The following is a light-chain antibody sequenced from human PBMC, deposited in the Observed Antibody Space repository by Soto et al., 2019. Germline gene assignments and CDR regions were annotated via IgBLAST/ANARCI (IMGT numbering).Light chain of an antibody. CDR3: QSYDSSLSAHVV. CDR1: SSNIGAGYD. CDR2: GNS. V-gene: IGLV1-40*01. Sequence: QSVLTQPPSVSGPPGQRVTISCTGSSSNIGAGYDVHWYQQLPGTAPKHLIYGNSNRPSGVPDRFSGSKSGTSASLAITGLQAEDDADYYCQSYDSSLSAHVVFGGGTKLTVL. J-gene: IGLJ2*01.